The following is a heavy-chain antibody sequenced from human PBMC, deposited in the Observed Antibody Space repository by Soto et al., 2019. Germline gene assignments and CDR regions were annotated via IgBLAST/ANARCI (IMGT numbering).Heavy chain of an antibody. CDR1: GGSFRGYS. D-gene: IGHD3-3*01. V-gene: IGHV4-34*01. J-gene: IGHJ6*02. Sequence: SETLSLPCAVYGGSFRGYSWTWLRQPPGKGLEWIGEINHSGTTDYNPALKSRVTMSADTYKNQFSLRMTSVTAADTAVYYCARARFDYWSNIYEGLDVLGQRTMVTVSS. CDR2: INHSGTT. CDR3: ARARFDYWSNIYEGLDV.